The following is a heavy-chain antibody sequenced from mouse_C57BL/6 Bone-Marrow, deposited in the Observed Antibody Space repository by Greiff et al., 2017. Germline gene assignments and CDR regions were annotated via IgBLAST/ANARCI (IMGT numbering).Heavy chain of an antibody. CDR3: ARDYYGSSDWYFDV. Sequence: QVQLQQPGAELVKPGASVKLSCKASGYTFTSYWMQWVKQRPGQGLEWIGEIDPSDSYTNYNQKFKDKATFTVDKASSTAYRKLSSLTSEDSAVYYCARDYYGSSDWYFDVWGTGTTVTVSS. D-gene: IGHD1-1*01. CDR1: GYTFTSYW. J-gene: IGHJ1*03. V-gene: IGHV1-50*01. CDR2: IDPSDSYT.